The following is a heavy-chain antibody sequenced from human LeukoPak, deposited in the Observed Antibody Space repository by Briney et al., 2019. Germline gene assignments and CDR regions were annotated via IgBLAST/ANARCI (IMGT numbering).Heavy chain of an antibody. CDR3: ARGVSPPDGPYYYYGMDV. D-gene: IGHD1-14*01. CDR2: IGTAGDT. Sequence: PGGSLRLSCAASGFTFSSYDMLWVRQATGKGPEWVSAIGTAGDTYYPGSVKGRFTISRENAKNSLYLQMNSLRAGDTAVYYCARGVSPPDGPYYYYGMDVWGQGTTVTVSS. V-gene: IGHV3-13*01. J-gene: IGHJ6*02. CDR1: GFTFSSYD.